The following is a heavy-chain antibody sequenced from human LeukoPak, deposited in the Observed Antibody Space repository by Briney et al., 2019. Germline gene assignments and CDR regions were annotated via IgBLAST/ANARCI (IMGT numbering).Heavy chain of an antibody. D-gene: IGHD6-19*01. CDR2: ISGSGGST. J-gene: IGHJ4*02. Sequence: GGSLRLSCAASGFTFSSYAMSWVRQAPGKGLEWVSAISGSGGSTYYADSVKGRFTISRENSKNTLYLQMNILRAEDTAVYYCAKNPMAGPTGFDYWGQGTLVTVSS. CDR3: AKNPMAGPTGFDY. V-gene: IGHV3-23*01. CDR1: GFTFSSYA.